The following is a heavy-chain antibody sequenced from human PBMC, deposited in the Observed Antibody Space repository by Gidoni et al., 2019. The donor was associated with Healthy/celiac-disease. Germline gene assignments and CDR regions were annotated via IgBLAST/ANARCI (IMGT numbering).Heavy chain of an antibody. Sequence: QVQLQESGPGLVKPSETLSLTCTVSGGSISSYYWSWIRQPAGKGLEWIGRIYTSGSTNYNPSLKSRVTMSVDTSKNQFSLKLSSVTAADTAVYYCAREDIVVVVAATTNYYYYMDVWGKGTTVTVSS. V-gene: IGHV4-4*07. CDR3: AREDIVVVVAATTNYYYYMDV. CDR2: IYTSGST. CDR1: GGSISSYY. J-gene: IGHJ6*03. D-gene: IGHD2-15*01.